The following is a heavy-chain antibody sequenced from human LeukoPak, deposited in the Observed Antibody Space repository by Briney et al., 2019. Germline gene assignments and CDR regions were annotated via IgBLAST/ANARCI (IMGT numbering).Heavy chain of an antibody. Sequence: SETLSLTCTVSGGSISSSSYYWSWIRQPTGKGLEWIGRIYSSGITTYNPSLESRVTMSIDTSKGHISLKLTSVTAADTAVYYCAKDRDVRTTVGWFDPWGQGARVTVSS. CDR2: IYSSGIT. D-gene: IGHD4-17*01. V-gene: IGHV4-61*02. CDR3: AKDRDVRTTVGWFDP. CDR1: GGSISSSSYY. J-gene: IGHJ5*02.